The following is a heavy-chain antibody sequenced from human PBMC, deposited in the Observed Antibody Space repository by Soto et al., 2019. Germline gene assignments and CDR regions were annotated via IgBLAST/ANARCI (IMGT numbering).Heavy chain of an antibody. V-gene: IGHV1-69*06. CDR2: IIPIFGTA. CDR3: ARKLVGALMDV. J-gene: IGHJ6*02. CDR1: GGTFSSYA. D-gene: IGHD1-26*01. Sequence: GASVKASCKASGGTFSSYAISWVRQAPGQGLEWMGGIIPIFGTANYAQKFQGRVTITADKSTSTAYMELSSLRSEDTAVYYCARKLVGALMDVWGQGTTVTVSS.